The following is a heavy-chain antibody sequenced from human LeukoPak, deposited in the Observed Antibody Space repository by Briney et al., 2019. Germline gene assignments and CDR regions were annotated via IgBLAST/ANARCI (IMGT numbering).Heavy chain of an antibody. CDR1: GYTFTSYY. CDR2: INPSGGST. Sequence: ASVKVSCKASGYTFTSYYMHWVRQAPGQGLEWMGIINPSGGSTSYAQKFQGRVTMTRDMSTSTVYMELTSLRSKDTAVYYCARGGDYYDSSGYYYPYWGQGTLVTVSS. J-gene: IGHJ4*02. D-gene: IGHD3-22*01. CDR3: ARGGDYYDSSGYYYPY. V-gene: IGHV1-46*01.